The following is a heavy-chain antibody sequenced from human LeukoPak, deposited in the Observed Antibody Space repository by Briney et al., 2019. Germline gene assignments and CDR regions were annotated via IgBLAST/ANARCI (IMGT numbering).Heavy chain of an antibody. D-gene: IGHD6-19*01. J-gene: IGHJ4*02. CDR2: INTGNGNT. V-gene: IGHV1-3*03. CDR3: ARAVKYRSGPLTDLLPYYFDY. Sequence: ASVKVSCKASGYTFTNYAMHWVRQAPGQRLEWMGWINTGNGNTKYSQEFQGRVTITGDTSANTAYMELSSLRSEDMAVYYCARAVKYRSGPLTDLLPYYFDYWGQGTLVTVSS. CDR1: GYTFTNYA.